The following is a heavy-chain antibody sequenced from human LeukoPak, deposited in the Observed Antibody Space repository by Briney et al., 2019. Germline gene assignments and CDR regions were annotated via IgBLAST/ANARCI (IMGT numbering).Heavy chain of an antibody. D-gene: IGHD2-2*01. CDR2: IIPILGIA. V-gene: IGHV1-69*04. Sequence: SVKVSCKASGGTFSSYAISWVRQAPGQGLEWMGRIIPILGIANYAQKFQGRVTITADKSTSTAYMELSSLRSEDTAVYYCARARYDCSSNSCYDTQFDYWGQGTLVTVSS. CDR3: ARARYDCSSNSCYDTQFDY. J-gene: IGHJ4*02. CDR1: GGTFSSYA.